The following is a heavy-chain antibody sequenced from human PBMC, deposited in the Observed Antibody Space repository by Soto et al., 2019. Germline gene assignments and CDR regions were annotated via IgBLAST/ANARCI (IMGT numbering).Heavy chain of an antibody. CDR1: DFTFANFA. Sequence: GSLRLSCSASDFTFANFAMSWVRQAPGKGLEWVSGISADGGGTYYAGSVKGRFTISRDNSKKTMYFQLNSLRDEDTAVYYCAKCNVLVTASGGWCNWFDPWGPGTPVTVSS. V-gene: IGHV3-23*01. CDR3: AKCNVLVTASGGWCNWFDP. D-gene: IGHD2-21*02. CDR2: ISADGGGT. J-gene: IGHJ5*02.